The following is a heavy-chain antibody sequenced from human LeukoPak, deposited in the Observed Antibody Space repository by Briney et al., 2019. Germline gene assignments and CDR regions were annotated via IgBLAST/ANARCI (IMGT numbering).Heavy chain of an antibody. CDR3: ARAFGESQLLPRPRYMDV. CDR2: ISYDGSNK. CDR1: GFTFSSYA. D-gene: IGHD2-2*01. V-gene: IGHV3-30-3*01. J-gene: IGHJ6*03. Sequence: GRSLRLSCAASGFTFSSYAMHWVRQAPGKGLEWVAVISYDGSNKYYADSVKGRFTISRDNSKNTLYLQMNSLRAEDTAVYYCARAFGESQLLPRPRYMDVWGKGTTVTVSS.